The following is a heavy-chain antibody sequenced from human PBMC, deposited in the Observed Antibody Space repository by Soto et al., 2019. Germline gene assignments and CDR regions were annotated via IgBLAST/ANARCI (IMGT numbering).Heavy chain of an antibody. V-gene: IGHV3-23*01. CDR2: ISGSGGST. D-gene: IGHD2-2*03. Sequence: GGSLRLSCAASGFTFSSYALSWVRQAPGKGLEWVSAISGSGGSTSYADSVEGRFTISRDNSKNTLCLQMNSLRAEDTAVYYCASGGYCSSTSCYGGMDVWGQGTTVTVSS. J-gene: IGHJ6*02. CDR3: ASGGYCSSTSCYGGMDV. CDR1: GFTFSSYA.